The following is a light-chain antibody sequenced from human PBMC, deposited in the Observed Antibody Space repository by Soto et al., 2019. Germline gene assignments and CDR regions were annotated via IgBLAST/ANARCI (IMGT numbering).Light chain of an antibody. Sequence: QLVLTQSSSASASLGSSVKLTCILSSGHSSYIIAWHQQQPGKAPRFLMTLDRSGSYNRGSGVPDRFSGSSSGADRYLTISNLQFEDEGDYYCETWYSNTHKVFGGGTQLTVL. CDR1: SGHSSYI. CDR2: LDRSGSY. J-gene: IGLJ3*02. CDR3: ETWYSNTHKV. V-gene: IGLV4-60*02.